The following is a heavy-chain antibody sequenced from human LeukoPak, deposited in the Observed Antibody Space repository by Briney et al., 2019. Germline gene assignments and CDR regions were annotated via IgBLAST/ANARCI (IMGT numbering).Heavy chain of an antibody. Sequence: GGSLRLSCAASGFTFSSYSMNWVRQAPGKGLEWVSSISSSSSYIYYADSVKGRFTISRDNAKNSLYLQMNSLRAEDTAVYYCARDPDVGWNWFDPWGQETLVTVSS. CDR2: ISSSSSYI. J-gene: IGHJ5*02. CDR3: ARDPDVGWNWFDP. V-gene: IGHV3-21*01. D-gene: IGHD1-14*01. CDR1: GFTFSSYS.